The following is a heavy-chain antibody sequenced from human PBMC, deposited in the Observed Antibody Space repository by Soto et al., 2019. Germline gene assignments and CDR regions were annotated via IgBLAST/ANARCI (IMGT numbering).Heavy chain of an antibody. D-gene: IGHD6-19*01. CDR1: GGSISSSSYY. CDR3: ARRAVARYYFDY. V-gene: IGHV4-39*01. J-gene: IGHJ4*02. CDR2: IYYSGST. Sequence: QLQLQESGPGLVKPSETLSLTCTVSGGSISSSSYYWGWIRQPPGKGLEWIGSIYYSGSTYYNPSLKSRVTISVDTSKKQFSLKLSSVTAADTAVYYCARRAVARYYFDYWGQGTLVTVSS.